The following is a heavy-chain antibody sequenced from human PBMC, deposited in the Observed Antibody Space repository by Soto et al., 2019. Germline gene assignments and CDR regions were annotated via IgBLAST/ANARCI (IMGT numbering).Heavy chain of an antibody. CDR3: ARDTDTSSHYSRFDP. D-gene: IGHD3-22*01. J-gene: IGHJ5*02. CDR2: IWYDENKK. Sequence: QVQLVESGGGVVQPGRSLRLSCAASGFTVRNYGIHGVRQAPGKGLEWVAVIWYDENKKYYADSVKGRFTISRDNSKNTLYLQMNSLRAEDTAVYYCARDTDTSSHYSRFDPWGQGTLVTVSS. V-gene: IGHV3-33*01. CDR1: GFTVRNYG.